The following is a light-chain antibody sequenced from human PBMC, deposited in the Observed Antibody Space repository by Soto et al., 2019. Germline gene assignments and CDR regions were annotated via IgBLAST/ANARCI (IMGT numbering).Light chain of an antibody. V-gene: IGKV3-11*01. CDR3: HQYSNWPFT. CDR1: HSIRTS. J-gene: IGKJ3*01. CDR2: DAS. Sequence: EVVLTQSPATLSLSPGERATLCCRASHSIRTSLAWYQQKPGQAPRLVIFDASNRANGVPARFGGSGSGTEFTLTISSLQSEDFAVYYCHQYSNWPFTFGQGPRWIS.